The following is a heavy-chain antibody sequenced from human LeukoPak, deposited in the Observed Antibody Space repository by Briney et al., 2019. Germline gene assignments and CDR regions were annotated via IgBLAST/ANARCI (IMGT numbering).Heavy chain of an antibody. CDR1: GGSISSGGYY. D-gene: IGHD6-13*01. Sequence: PSETLSLTCTVSGGSISSGGYYWSWIRQHPGKGLEWIGYIYYSGSSYYNPSLKSRVTISVDTPKNQFSLKLSSVTAADTAVYYCARVVPFSWYSDYWGQGTLVTVSS. J-gene: IGHJ4*02. CDR3: ARVVPFSWYSDY. V-gene: IGHV4-31*03. CDR2: IYYSGSS.